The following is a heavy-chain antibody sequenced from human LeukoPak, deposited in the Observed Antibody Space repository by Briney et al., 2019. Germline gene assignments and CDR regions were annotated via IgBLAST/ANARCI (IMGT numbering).Heavy chain of an antibody. CDR1: GGSFSGYY. D-gene: IGHD3-22*01. J-gene: IGHJ4*02. V-gene: IGHV4-34*01. CDR3: ARDRPNYYDSSGTFDY. Sequence: PSETLSLTCAVYGGSFSGYYWSWIRQPPGKGLEWIGEINHSGSTNYNPSLKSRVTISVDTSKNQFSLKLSSVTAADTAMYYCARDRPNYYDSSGTFDYWGQGTLVTVSS. CDR2: INHSGST.